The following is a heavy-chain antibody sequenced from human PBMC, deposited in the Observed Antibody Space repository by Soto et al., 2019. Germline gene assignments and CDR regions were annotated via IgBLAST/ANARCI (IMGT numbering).Heavy chain of an antibody. CDR2: IRYNGSNK. Sequence: GGSLRLSCAASGFTFSSYGMHWVRQAPGKGMEWVAIIRYNGSNKYYQDSAKRPSTIPSDNSSNTLTRQMTRLRGGDTAVYYSPSVGAPAGVSCEYYYYHGMDVWGPGTTVTVSS. CDR3: PSVGAPAGVSCEYYYYHGMDV. CDR1: GFTFSSYG. J-gene: IGHJ6*02. V-gene: IGHV3-33*02. D-gene: IGHD6-13*01.